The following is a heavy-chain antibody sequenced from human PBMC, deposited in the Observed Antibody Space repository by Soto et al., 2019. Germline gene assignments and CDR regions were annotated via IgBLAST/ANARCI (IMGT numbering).Heavy chain of an antibody. J-gene: IGHJ4*02. V-gene: IGHV3-53*01. CDR3: ARGGSGWQYYFDY. Sequence: PGGSLRLSCAASGFTVSSNYMSWVRQAPGKGLEWVSVIYSGGSTYYADSVKGRFTISRDNSKNTLYLQMNSLRAEDTAVYYCARGGSGWQYYFDYWGQGTLVTVSS. D-gene: IGHD6-19*01. CDR1: GFTVSSNY. CDR2: IYSGGST.